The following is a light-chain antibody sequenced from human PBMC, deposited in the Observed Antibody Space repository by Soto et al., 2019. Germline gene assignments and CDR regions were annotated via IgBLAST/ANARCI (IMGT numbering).Light chain of an antibody. J-gene: IGKJ2*01. CDR2: KAS. Sequence: DIQMTQSPSTLSASVGDRVTITCRASQSISSWLAWYQQKPGKAPKLLIYKASSLESGVPSRFSGSGSGKEFILTISSLQPDDFATYYCQKYNSYSSYTFCQGTKLEIK. CDR1: QSISSW. V-gene: IGKV1-5*03. CDR3: QKYNSYSSYT.